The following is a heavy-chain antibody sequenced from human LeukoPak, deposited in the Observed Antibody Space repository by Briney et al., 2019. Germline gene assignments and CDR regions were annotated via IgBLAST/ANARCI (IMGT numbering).Heavy chain of an antibody. D-gene: IGHD3-22*01. Sequence: GGSLRLSCAASGFTLRSYWMHWVRQAPGKGLVWVSRIKTDGSSITNADSVKGRFTISRDNAKNTLYLQMNSLRAEDAAVYYCVKEETYRSAYYPLDVWGQGTTVTVSS. CDR3: VKEETYRSAYYPLDV. J-gene: IGHJ6*02. V-gene: IGHV3-74*01. CDR1: GFTLRSYW. CDR2: IKTDGSSI.